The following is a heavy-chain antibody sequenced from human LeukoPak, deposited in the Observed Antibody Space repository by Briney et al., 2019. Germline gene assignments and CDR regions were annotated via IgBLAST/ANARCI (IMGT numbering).Heavy chain of an antibody. CDR3: AMEIFGGDY. CDR2: ISSSGSTI. Sequence: SGGSLRLSCAASGFTFSSYGMHWIRQAPGKGLEWVSYISSSGSTIYYADSVKGRFTISRDNAKNSLYLQMNSLRAEDTAVYYCAMEIFGGDYWGQGTPVTVSS. J-gene: IGHJ4*02. CDR1: GFTFSSYG. V-gene: IGHV3-48*04. D-gene: IGHD3-3*01.